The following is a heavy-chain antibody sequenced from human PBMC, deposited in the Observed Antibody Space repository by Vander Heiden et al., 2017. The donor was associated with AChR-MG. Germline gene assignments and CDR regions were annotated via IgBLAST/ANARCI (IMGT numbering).Heavy chain of an antibody. CDR3: ARVLDSHGYGGWFDP. J-gene: IGHJ5*02. Sequence: QVQLIQSGAEIMKPGSSVKVSCKISGGSFSTYAFSWVRQDPGQGLKWMGGFIPVFGSAHYAQKFQGRVTITADEFMSTVFMEVHSLRSEDSAVYYCARVLDSHGYGGWFDPWGQGTVLIVSS. CDR1: GGSFSTYA. D-gene: IGHD3-22*01. CDR2: FIPVFGSA. V-gene: IGHV1-69*19.